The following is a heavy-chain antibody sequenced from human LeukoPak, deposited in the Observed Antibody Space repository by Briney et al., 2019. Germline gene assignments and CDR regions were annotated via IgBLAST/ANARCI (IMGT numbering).Heavy chain of an antibody. Sequence: SETLSLTCAVSGGSISSSSYYWGWIRQPPGKGLEWIGSIYYSGSTYYNPSLKSRVTISVDTSKNQFSLKLSSVTAADTAVYYCLRRMSTLAFDYWGQGTLVTVSS. CDR1: GGSISSSSYY. CDR2: IYYSGST. CDR3: LRRMSTLAFDY. V-gene: IGHV4-39*07. J-gene: IGHJ4*02. D-gene: IGHD4-17*01.